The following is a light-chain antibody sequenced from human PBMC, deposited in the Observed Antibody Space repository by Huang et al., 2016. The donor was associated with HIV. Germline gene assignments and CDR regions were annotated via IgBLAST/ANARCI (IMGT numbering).Light chain of an antibody. CDR3: QQSYSNLIT. CDR1: QAINGY. J-gene: IGKJ5*01. V-gene: IGKV1-39*01. CDR2: DAS. Sequence: IQMTQSPFSLSASIGDLVTITCRASQAINGYLNWYQQRPSQAPRLLIFDASTLHSGVPARFSGSGSGTDFTLTINNVQTEDVATYFCQQSYSNLITFGQGSRLQI.